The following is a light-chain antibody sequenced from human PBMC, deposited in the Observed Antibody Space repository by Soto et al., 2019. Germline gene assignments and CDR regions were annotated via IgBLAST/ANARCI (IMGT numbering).Light chain of an antibody. Sequence: SYELTQPPSVSVSPGQTASITCSGDKLGDKYTCWYQQRPGQSPVMVIFQDSKRPSGIPERFSASNSGNTATLTITGTQVMDEADYYCQPSVSGTVVFGGGTKVTVL. CDR1: KLGDKY. V-gene: IGLV3-1*01. J-gene: IGLJ2*01. CDR2: QDS. CDR3: QPSVSGTVV.